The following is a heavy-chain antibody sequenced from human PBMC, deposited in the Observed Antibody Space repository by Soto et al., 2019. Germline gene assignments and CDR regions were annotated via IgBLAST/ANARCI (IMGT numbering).Heavy chain of an antibody. D-gene: IGHD6-6*01. V-gene: IGHV1-46*03. CDR3: TRGLASGDY. CDR2: INPNGGST. CDR1: GYIFTNFY. Sequence: QVQLVQPGAEVKKPGASVKFSCKASGYIFTNFYIHWVRQAPGQGLEWIGIINPNGGSTNYAQNFQGRVTMTRDTSTCTFYMDLSSLRSEDTAVYYCTRGLASGDYWGQGTLITVSS. J-gene: IGHJ4*02.